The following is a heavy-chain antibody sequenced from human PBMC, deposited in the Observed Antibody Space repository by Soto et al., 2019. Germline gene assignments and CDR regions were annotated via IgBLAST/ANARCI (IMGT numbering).Heavy chain of an antibody. D-gene: IGHD5-18*01. V-gene: IGHV3-53*02. CDR1: GFTVSSNY. CDR2: IYSGGST. CDR3: ARVPRGYSYGSYYYYGMDV. Sequence: EVQLVETGGGLIQPGGSLRLSCAASGFTVSSNYMSWVRQAPGKGLEWVSVIYSGGSTYYADSVKGRFTISRDNSKNTLYLQMNSLRAEDTAVYYCARVPRGYSYGSYYYYGMDVW. J-gene: IGHJ6*01.